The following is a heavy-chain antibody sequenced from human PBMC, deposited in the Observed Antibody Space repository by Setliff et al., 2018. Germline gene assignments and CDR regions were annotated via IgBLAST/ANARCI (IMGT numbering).Heavy chain of an antibody. Sequence: SETLSLTCTVSGGSISTYYWSWIRQTPVKGLEWIGYVYYSGTTNYNPSLKSRVTISVDTSKNQFSLKLSSVTAADTAVYYCASLERSDWYFDLWGRGTLVTVSS. CDR3: ASLERSDWYFDL. V-gene: IGHV4-59*08. J-gene: IGHJ2*01. CDR1: GGSISTYY. CDR2: VYYSGTT.